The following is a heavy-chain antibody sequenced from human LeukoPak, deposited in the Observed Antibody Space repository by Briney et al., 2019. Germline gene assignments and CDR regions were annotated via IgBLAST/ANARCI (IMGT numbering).Heavy chain of an antibody. J-gene: IGHJ6*02. V-gene: IGHV3-21*01. D-gene: IGHD3-10*01. CDR1: GFTFSSYS. CDR2: ISSNSIYI. Sequence: PGGSLRLSCAASGFTFSSYSMNWVRQAPGKGLEWVSSISSNSIYIYYADSMKGRFTISRDDAKNSLYLQMNSVRAEDTAVYYCARHRYYYASGSYYSRVGVDVWGQGTTVTVSS. CDR3: ARHRYYYASGSYYSRVGVDV.